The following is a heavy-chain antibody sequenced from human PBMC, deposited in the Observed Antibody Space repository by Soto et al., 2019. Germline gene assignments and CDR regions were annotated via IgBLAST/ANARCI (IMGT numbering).Heavy chain of an antibody. Sequence: VASVKVSCKASGFTFTSSAVQWVRQARGQRLEWIGWIVVGSGNTNYAQKFQERVTITRDMSTSTAYMELSSLRSEDTAVYYCAASGGTGYYDFDYWGQGTLVTVSS. V-gene: IGHV1-58*01. CDR2: IVVGSGNT. CDR3: AASGGTGYYDFDY. CDR1: GFTFTSSA. D-gene: IGHD3-9*01. J-gene: IGHJ4*02.